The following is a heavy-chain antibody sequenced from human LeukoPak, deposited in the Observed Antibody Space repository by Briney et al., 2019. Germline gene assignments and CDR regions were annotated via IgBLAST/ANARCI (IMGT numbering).Heavy chain of an antibody. CDR1: GGSISSGGYS. CDR2: IYHSGST. CDR3: ASRGDDDAFDI. J-gene: IGHJ3*02. Sequence: SETLSLTCAVSGGSISSGGYSWSWIRQPPGKGLEWIGYIYHSGSTYYNPSLKSRVTISVDRSKNQFSLKLSSVTAADTAVYYCASRGDDDAFDIWGQGTMVTVSS. D-gene: IGHD2-21*02. V-gene: IGHV4-30-2*01.